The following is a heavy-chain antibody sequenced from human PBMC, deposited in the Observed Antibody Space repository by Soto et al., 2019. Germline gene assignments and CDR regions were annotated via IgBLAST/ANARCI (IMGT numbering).Heavy chain of an antibody. CDR2: ISSSGSTI. J-gene: IGHJ6*02. D-gene: IGHD6-19*01. V-gene: IGHV3-48*03. CDR1: GFTFSSYE. Sequence: QPGGSLRLSCAASGFTFSSYEMNWVRQAPGKGLEWVSYISSSGSTIYYADSVKGRFTISRDNAKNSLYLQMNSLRAEDTAVYYCARDLKDSSGWYKEPHYYYYGMDVWGQGTTVTVSS. CDR3: ARDLKDSSGWYKEPHYYYYGMDV.